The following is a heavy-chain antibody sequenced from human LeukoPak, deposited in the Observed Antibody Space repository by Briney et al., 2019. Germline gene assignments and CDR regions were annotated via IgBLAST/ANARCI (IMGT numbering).Heavy chain of an antibody. CDR3: ASGSGYFFDY. J-gene: IGHJ4*02. CDR1: GASIRRSSYY. Sequence: SETLSLTCTVSGASIRRSSYYWGWIRQPPGQGLGWIGTIYNSGSTYYNPSLKRRVTLSVDTSKNLSSLKVSSVTAADTAVYYGASGSGYFFDYWGQGTLVTVSS. CDR2: IYNSGST. V-gene: IGHV4-39*01. D-gene: IGHD1-14*01.